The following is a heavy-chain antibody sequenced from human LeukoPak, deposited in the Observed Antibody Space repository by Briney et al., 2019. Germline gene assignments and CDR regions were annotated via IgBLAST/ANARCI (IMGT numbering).Heavy chain of an antibody. CDR1: GGTFSSYA. J-gene: IGHJ4*02. D-gene: IGHD1-26*01. V-gene: IGHV1-69*01. Sequence: ASVKVSCKASGGTFSSYAISWVRQAPGQGLEWMGGIIPIFGTANYAQKFQGRVTITADESTSTAYMELSSLRSEDTAVYYCATGSHRMGYFDYWGQGTLVTVSP. CDR2: IIPIFGTA. CDR3: ATGSHRMGYFDY.